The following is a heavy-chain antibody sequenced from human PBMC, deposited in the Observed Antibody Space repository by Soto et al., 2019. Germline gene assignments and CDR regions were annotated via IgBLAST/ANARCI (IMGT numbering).Heavy chain of an antibody. CDR1: VLTFINYS. J-gene: IGHJ4*02. D-gene: IGHD3-16*02. CDR3: AKNKEREIPRVIEL. CDR2: MSGSSSTT. Sequence: VGSLRLSCATSVLTFINYSMSLFLQAPGGGLEWVSSMSGSSSTTYYADSVRGRFTISRDRSKNTLYLQMSSLRAEDTDLYYCAKNKEREIPRVIELWGQRNMVTLSS. V-gene: IGHV3-23*01.